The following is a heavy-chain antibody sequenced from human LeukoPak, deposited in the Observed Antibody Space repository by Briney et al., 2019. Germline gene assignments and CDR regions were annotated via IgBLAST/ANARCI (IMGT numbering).Heavy chain of an antibody. D-gene: IGHD2-15*01. Sequence: GASVKVSCKVSGYTLTELSMHWVRQAPGQGLEWMGGIIPIFGTANYAQKFQARVTITADESTSTAYMELSSLRSEDTAVYYCARTGYCSGGSCYSAKSSAFDIWGQGTMVTVSS. J-gene: IGHJ3*02. CDR2: IIPIFGTA. CDR1: GYTLTELS. CDR3: ARTGYCSGGSCYSAKSSAFDI. V-gene: IGHV1-69*13.